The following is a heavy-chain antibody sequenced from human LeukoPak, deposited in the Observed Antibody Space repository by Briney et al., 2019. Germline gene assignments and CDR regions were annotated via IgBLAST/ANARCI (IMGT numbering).Heavy chain of an antibody. Sequence: SETLSLTCTVSGGSICSYYWSWIRQPAGKGMEWIGRIYTSGSTNYNPSLKSRVTMSVDTSKNQFSLKLSSVTAADTAEYYCAIITILGWFDPGGQGTLFTVSS. CDR3: AIITILGWFDP. CDR1: GGSICSYY. CDR2: IYTSGST. V-gene: IGHV4-4*07. J-gene: IGHJ5*02. D-gene: IGHD3-3*01.